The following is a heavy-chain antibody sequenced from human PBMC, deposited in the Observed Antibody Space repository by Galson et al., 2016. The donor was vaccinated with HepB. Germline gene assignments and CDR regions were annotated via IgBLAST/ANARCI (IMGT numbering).Heavy chain of an antibody. D-gene: IGHD3-10*01. V-gene: IGHV3-7*01. CDR1: GFTLSTYW. CDR3: ARDRSSGSGSFGY. Sequence: SLRLSCAASGFTLSTYWMSWVRQAPGKGLEWVANINQDGSEKYYVDSVKGRFTISRDNAKNSLYLQMNSLRAEDTAMYYCARDRSSGSGSFGYWGQGTLVTVSS. CDR2: INQDGSEK. J-gene: IGHJ4*02.